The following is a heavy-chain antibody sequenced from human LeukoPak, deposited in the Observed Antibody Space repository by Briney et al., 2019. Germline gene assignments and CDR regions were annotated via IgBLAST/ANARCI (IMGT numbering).Heavy chain of an antibody. CDR3: ATHRYSSGWFSNFDY. J-gene: IGHJ4*02. Sequence: WFRQPPGKGLEWIGSIYYSGSTYYNPSLKSRVTISVDTSKNQFSLKLSSVTAADTAVYYCATHRYSSGWFSNFDYWGQGTLVTVSS. D-gene: IGHD6-19*01. V-gene: IGHV4-39*01. CDR2: IYYSGST.